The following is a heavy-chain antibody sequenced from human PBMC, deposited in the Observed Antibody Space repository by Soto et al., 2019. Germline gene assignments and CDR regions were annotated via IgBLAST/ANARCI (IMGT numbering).Heavy chain of an antibody. J-gene: IGHJ6*03. V-gene: IGHV3-33*01. D-gene: IGHD2-2*03. Sequence: VQLVESGGGVVQPGRSLRLSCAASGFTFSSYGMHWVRQAPGKGLEWVAVIWYDGSNKYYADSVKGRFTISRDNSKNTLYLQMNSLRAEDTAVYYCARDPGGYCSSTSCYYYYYMDVWGKGTTVTGSS. CDR2: IWYDGSNK. CDR3: ARDPGGYCSSTSCYYYYYMDV. CDR1: GFTFSSYG.